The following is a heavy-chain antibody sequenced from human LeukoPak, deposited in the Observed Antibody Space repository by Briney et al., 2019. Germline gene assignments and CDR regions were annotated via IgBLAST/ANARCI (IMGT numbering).Heavy chain of an antibody. CDR3: ARLYCGGDCYSEVGYGMDV. CDR1: GGTFSSYA. Sequence: ASVKVSCKASGGTFSSYAISWVRQAPGQGLEWMGGIIPIFGTANYAQKFQGRVTITADESTSTAYMELSSLRSEDTAVYYCARLYCGGDCYSEVGYGMDVWGQGTTVTVSS. D-gene: IGHD2-21*02. V-gene: IGHV1-69*13. J-gene: IGHJ6*02. CDR2: IIPIFGTA.